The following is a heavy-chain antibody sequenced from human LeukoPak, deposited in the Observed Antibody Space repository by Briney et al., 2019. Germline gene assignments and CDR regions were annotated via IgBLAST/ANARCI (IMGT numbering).Heavy chain of an antibody. D-gene: IGHD2-15*01. CDR2: ISAYNGNT. CDR3: ARLGYCSGGSCYFGGGFDP. CDR1: GYTFTSYG. J-gene: IGHJ5*02. V-gene: IGHV1-18*01. Sequence: ASVKVSCKASGYTFTSYGISWVRQAPGQGLDWMGWISAYNGNTNYAQKLQGRVTMTTDTSTSTAYMELRSLRSDDTAVYYCARLGYCSGGSCYFGGGFDPWGQGTLVTVSS.